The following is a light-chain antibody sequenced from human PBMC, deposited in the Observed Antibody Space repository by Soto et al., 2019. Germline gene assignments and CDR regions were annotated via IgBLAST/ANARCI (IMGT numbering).Light chain of an antibody. CDR3: QQTYSTPQP. CDR2: EAS. J-gene: IGKJ5*01. V-gene: IGKV1-39*01. CDR1: QGISSS. Sequence: IQLTQSPSSLSASIVDRVTITCRASQGISSSLAWYQQEPGKAPKLLIYEASTLQSGVPSRFSGSGSGTDFTLTISNVQPEDFATYYCQQTYSTPQPFGQGTRLEIK.